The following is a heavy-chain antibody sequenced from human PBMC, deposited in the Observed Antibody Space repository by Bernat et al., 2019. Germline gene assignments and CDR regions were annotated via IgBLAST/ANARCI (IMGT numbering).Heavy chain of an antibody. CDR3: ARVPSHYDYVWGSYRPSNWFDP. V-gene: IGHV4-31*03. CDR1: GGSISSGGYY. Sequence: QVQLQESGPGLVKPSQTLSLTCTVSGGSISSGGYYWSWIRQHPGKGLEWIGYIYYSGSTYYNPSLKRRVTISVDTSKNQFSLKLSSVTAADTAVYYCARVPSHYDYVWGSYRPSNWFDPWGQGTLVTVSS. D-gene: IGHD3-16*02. CDR2: IYYSGST. J-gene: IGHJ5*02.